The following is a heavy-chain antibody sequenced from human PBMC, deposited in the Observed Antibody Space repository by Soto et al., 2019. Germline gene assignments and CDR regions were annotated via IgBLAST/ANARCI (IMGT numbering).Heavy chain of an antibody. CDR2: ISGSGGSP. Sequence: EVQLLESGGGLVQPGGSLRLSCAASGFTFSSYAMSWVRQAPGKGLELGSAISGSGGSPYYADSVKGRFTISRANSKNTLYLQMNSLRAEDKAVYYCAKWRYYYGSGSYYKTADYFDYWGQGTLVTVSS. D-gene: IGHD3-10*01. V-gene: IGHV3-23*01. CDR3: AKWRYYYGSGSYYKTADYFDY. J-gene: IGHJ4*02. CDR1: GFTFSSYA.